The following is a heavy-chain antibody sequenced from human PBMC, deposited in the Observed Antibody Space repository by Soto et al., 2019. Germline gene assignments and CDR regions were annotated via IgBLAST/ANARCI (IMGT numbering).Heavy chain of an antibody. CDR2: ISGSGGST. CDR3: AKDQGSSWYEIDY. V-gene: IGHV3-23*01. J-gene: IGHJ4*02. D-gene: IGHD6-13*01. Sequence: EVQLLESGGGLVQPGGSLRLSCAASGFTFNNYAVTWVRQAPGKGLEWVSTISGSGGSTYYADSVKGRFTISRDNSKNTRYLQMNSLRAEDTAVYYCAKDQGSSWYEIDYWGQGTLVTVSS. CDR1: GFTFNNYA.